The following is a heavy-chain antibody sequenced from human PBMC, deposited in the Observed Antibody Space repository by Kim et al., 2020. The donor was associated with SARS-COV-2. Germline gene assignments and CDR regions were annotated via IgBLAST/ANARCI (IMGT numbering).Heavy chain of an antibody. Sequence: ASVKVSCKASGYTFTSYGISWVRQAPGQGLEWMGWISAYNGNTNYAQKLQGRVTMTTDTSTSTAYMELRSLRSDDTAVYYCARDKGYGSGSPPSYYYYYMGVWGKGTTVTVSS. J-gene: IGHJ6*03. V-gene: IGHV1-18*01. D-gene: IGHD3-10*01. CDR2: ISAYNGNT. CDR3: ARDKGYGSGSPPSYYYYYMGV. CDR1: GYTFTSYG.